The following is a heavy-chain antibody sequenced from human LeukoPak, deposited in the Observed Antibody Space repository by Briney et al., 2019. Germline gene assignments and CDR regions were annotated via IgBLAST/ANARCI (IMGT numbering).Heavy chain of an antibody. J-gene: IGHJ4*02. CDR2: ISYRGST. D-gene: IGHD3-10*01. CDR3: ARGDLRIDY. CDR1: GGSISSSSYY. V-gene: IGHV4-39*01. Sequence: SETLSLTCTVSGGSISSSSYYWGWIRQPPGKGLEWIGSISYRGSTYYNPSLKSRVTISVDTPKNQFSLKLSSVTAADTAVYYCARGDLRIDYWGQGTLVTVSS.